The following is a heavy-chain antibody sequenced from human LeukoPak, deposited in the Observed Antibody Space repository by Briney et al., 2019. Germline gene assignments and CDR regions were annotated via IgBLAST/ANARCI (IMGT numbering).Heavy chain of an antibody. CDR2: MYYGGSP. Sequence: PSETLSLTCTVSGGSISSFYWSWIRQPPGKGLEWIGYMYYGGSPNYNPSLKSRVITSLDTPKYQFSLKLNSVTTADTAVYYCVTGRYSYGWYDHWGQGILVTVSS. V-gene: IGHV4-59*13. CDR1: GGSISSFY. D-gene: IGHD1-26*01. J-gene: IGHJ5*02. CDR3: VTGRYSYGWYDH.